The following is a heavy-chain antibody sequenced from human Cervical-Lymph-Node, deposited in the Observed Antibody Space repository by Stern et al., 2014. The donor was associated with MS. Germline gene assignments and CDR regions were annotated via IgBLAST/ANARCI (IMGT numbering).Heavy chain of an antibody. Sequence: VQLVESGGGVVQPGRSLRLSCAASGFTFSSYGMHWVRQAPGKGLEWVAVISYDGSNKYYADSVKGRFTISRDNSKNTLYLQMNSLRAEDTAVYYCAKDLRGTYYYYGMDVWGQGTTVTVSS. CDR3: AKDLRGTYYYYGMDV. D-gene: IGHD2-15*01. CDR1: GFTFSSYG. J-gene: IGHJ6*02. V-gene: IGHV3-30*18. CDR2: ISYDGSNK.